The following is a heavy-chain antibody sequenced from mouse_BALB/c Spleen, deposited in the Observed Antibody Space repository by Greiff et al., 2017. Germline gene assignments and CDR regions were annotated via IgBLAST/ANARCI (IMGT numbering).Heavy chain of an antibody. CDR2: IYPGDGDT. D-gene: IGHD3-2*02. CDR3: ARSVREGFAY. CDR1: GYAFSSYW. V-gene: IGHV1-80*01. J-gene: IGHJ3*01. Sequence: QVQLQQSGAELVRPGSSVKISCKASGYAFSSYWMNWVKQRPGQGLEWIGQIYPGDGDTNYNGKFKGKATLTADKSSSTAYMQLSSLTSEDSAVYFWARSVREGFAYWGQGTLVTVSA.